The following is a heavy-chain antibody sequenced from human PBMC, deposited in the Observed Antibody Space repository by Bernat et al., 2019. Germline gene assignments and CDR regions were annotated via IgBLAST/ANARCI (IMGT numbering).Heavy chain of an antibody. V-gene: IGHV1-3*01. CDR1: GYTFTSYA. CDR2: INAGNGNT. CDR3: ARVVVGYSGYAPGVWGY. Sequence: QVQLVQSGAEVKKPGASVKVSCKASGYTFTSYAMHWVRQAPGQRLEWMGWINAGNGNTKYSQKFQGRVTITRDTSASTAYMELSSLRSEDTAVYYCARVVVGYSGYAPGVWGYWGQGTLVTVSS. J-gene: IGHJ4*02. D-gene: IGHD5-12*01.